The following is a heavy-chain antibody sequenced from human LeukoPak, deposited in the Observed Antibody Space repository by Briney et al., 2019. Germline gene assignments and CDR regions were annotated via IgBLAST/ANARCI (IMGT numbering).Heavy chain of an antibody. CDR3: ARRRPYFDY. V-gene: IGHV4-59*08. CDR2: IYYSGST. CDR1: GGSISSYY. J-gene: IGHJ4*02. Sequence: PWETLSLTCTVSGGSISSYYWSWIRQPPGKGLEWIGYIYYSGSTNYNPSLKSRVTISVDTSKNQFSLKLSSVTAADTAVYYCARRRPYFDYWGQGTLVTVSS. D-gene: IGHD6-6*01.